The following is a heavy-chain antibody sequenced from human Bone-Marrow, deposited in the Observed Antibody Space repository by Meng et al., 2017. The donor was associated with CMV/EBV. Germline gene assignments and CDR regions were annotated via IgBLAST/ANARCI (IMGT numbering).Heavy chain of an antibody. J-gene: IGHJ3*02. V-gene: IGHV3-53*01. Sequence: GESLKISCAASGFTGSSNYMSWVRQAPGKGLEWVSIIYSGGSTYYADSVKGRFTISRDNSKNTLYLRMNSLRAEDTAVYHCARQLGYCSSANCYPGAFDIWGQGTMVTVSS. CDR1: GFTGSSNY. CDR3: ARQLGYCSSANCYPGAFDI. CDR2: IYSGGST. D-gene: IGHD2-2*01.